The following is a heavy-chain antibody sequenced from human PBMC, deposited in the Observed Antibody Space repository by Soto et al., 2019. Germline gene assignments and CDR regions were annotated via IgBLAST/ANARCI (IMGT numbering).Heavy chain of an antibody. Sequence: QVQLQQWGAGLLKPSETLSLTCAVYGGFVSSGSYYWSWIRQPPGKGLEWIGEMSHSGGTHFNPSLKTRVTIAVDASKHQFSLKMTSMAAADTALYYCARVELGTATTVVDAFDIWGPGTIVTVSS. D-gene: IGHD1-1*01. J-gene: IGHJ3*02. V-gene: IGHV4-34*01. CDR2: MSHSGGT. CDR1: GGFVSSGSYY. CDR3: ARVELGTATTVVDAFDI.